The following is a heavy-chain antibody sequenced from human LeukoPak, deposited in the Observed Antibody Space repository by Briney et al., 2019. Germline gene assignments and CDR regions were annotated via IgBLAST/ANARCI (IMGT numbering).Heavy chain of an antibody. J-gene: IGHJ4*02. Sequence: GGSLRLSRAASGFTFSDYNMRWIRQAPGKGLEWVSSISRSGSTKYYADSVKGRFTISRDTSKNTLYLQMNSLRAEDTAVYYCARDRSTMVRGVSYYFDYWGQGTLVTVSS. CDR1: GFTFSDYN. V-gene: IGHV3-11*04. CDR3: ARDRSTMVRGVSYYFDY. CDR2: ISRSGSTK. D-gene: IGHD3-10*01.